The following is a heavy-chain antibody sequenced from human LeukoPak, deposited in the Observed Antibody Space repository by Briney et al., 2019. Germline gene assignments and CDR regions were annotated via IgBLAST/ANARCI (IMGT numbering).Heavy chain of an antibody. V-gene: IGHV1-18*01. CDR1: GYTFTSYG. D-gene: IGHD3-16*02. CDR2: ISAYNGNT. CDR3: ARVNDYVWGSYRPDY. J-gene: IGHJ4*02. Sequence: WASVKVSCKASGYTFTSYGISCVRQAPGQGLEWMGWISAYNGNTNYAQKLQGRVTMTTDTSTSTAYMELRSLRSDDTAVYYCARVNDYVWGSYRPDYWGQGTLVTVSS.